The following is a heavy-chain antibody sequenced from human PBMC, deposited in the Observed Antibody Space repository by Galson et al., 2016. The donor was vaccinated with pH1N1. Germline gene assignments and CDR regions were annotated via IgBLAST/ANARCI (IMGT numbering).Heavy chain of an antibody. Sequence: SLRLSCAASGLTFRNHVMSWVRQVPGKGLEWVAVITASADATFYGDSAKGRFFISRDNYRSTLSLQMNSLRADDTAIYYCVTRRPTTTPGVIDYWGQGTLVTVSS. CDR1: GLTFRNHV. D-gene: IGHD1/OR15-1a*01. CDR2: ITASADAT. CDR3: VTRRPTTTPGVIDY. V-gene: IGHV3-23*01. J-gene: IGHJ4*02.